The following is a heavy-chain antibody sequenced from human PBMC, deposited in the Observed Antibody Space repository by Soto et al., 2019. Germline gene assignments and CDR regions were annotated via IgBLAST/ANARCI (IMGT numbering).Heavy chain of an antibody. J-gene: IGHJ4*02. Sequence: QVQLVQSGAEVKKPGASVKVSCKASGYTFTSYGISWVRQAPGQGLEWMGWISAYNGNTNYAQKLQGRVTMTTDTPTSTAYRELRTLRSDDTAVYSCARDGDSVQFDSWGQGPLFTVSS. V-gene: IGHV1-18*01. CDR1: GYTFTSYG. CDR3: ARDGDSVQFDS. CDR2: ISAYNGNT. D-gene: IGHD4-17*01.